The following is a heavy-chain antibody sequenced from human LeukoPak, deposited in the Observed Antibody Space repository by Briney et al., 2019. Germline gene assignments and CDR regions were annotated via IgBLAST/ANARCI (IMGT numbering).Heavy chain of an antibody. CDR1: GYTFTSYD. J-gene: IGHJ4*02. D-gene: IGHD2-15*01. Sequence: GASVKVSCKASGYTFTSYDINWVRQATGQGLEWMGWVNPNSGHTGYAQKFQGRVTMTRNTSISTAYMELSSLTSEGTAVYYCARGAPGSYCSGGSCPYFDYWGQGTLVSVSS. V-gene: IGHV1-8*01. CDR3: ARGAPGSYCSGGSCPYFDY. CDR2: VNPNSGHT.